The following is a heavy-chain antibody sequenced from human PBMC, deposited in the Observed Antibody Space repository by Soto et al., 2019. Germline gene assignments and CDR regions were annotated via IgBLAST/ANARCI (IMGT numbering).Heavy chain of an antibody. D-gene: IGHD4-17*01. CDR1: GGSISSYY. CDR2: IYYSGST. Sequence: QVQLQESGPGLVKPSETLSLTCTVSGGSISSYYWSWIRQRRGKGLEWIGYIYYSGSTNYNPSLKSRVTILVDTSKNQCSLKLSSVTDADTAVYYCARGDHDYGDYKPWGQGTMVTVSS. J-gene: IGHJ3*01. CDR3: ARGDHDYGDYKP. V-gene: IGHV4-59*01.